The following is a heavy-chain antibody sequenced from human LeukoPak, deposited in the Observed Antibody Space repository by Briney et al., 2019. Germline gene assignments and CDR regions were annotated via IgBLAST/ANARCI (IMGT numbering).Heavy chain of an antibody. V-gene: IGHV3-23*01. D-gene: IGHD3-9*01. J-gene: IGHJ4*02. CDR2: ITSTGEST. CDR1: GFAFNDFA. Sequence: GGSLRLSCAAAGFAFNDFAMSWVRQTPGKGLEWVSSITSTGESTYYADSLRGRFTISRDNSGGTLYLQMNSLRTEDSAVYYCAKRLSRGYFGKLIFDFWGQGALVIVSS. CDR3: AKRLSRGYFGKLIFDF.